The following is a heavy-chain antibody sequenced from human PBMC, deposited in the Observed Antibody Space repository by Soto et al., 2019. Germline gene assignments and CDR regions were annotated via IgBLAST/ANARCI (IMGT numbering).Heavy chain of an antibody. J-gene: IGHJ4*02. CDR2: TYYRSKWYY. CDR1: GDSVSNNSAG. CDR3: TRVGGYYGDYPNFDY. V-gene: IGHV6-1*01. Sequence: SQTLSLTIAITGDSVSNNSAGWSWVRPSPSRGLEWLGRTYYRSKWYYEYAVSVRGRITINPGTSKNQYSLQLNSVTAADTAVYYCTRVGGYYGDYPNFDYWGPGTLVTVSS. D-gene: IGHD4-17*01.